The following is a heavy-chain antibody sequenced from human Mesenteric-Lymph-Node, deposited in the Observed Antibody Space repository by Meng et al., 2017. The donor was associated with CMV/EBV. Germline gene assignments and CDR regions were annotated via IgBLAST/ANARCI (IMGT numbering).Heavy chain of an antibody. Sequence: GESLKISCAASGFTFSSYDMHWVRQAPGKGLEWVSSISSSSNYIYYADSVKGRFTISRDNAKNSLYLQMNSLRAEDTAVYYCASQGIAVAGMVDDYWGQGTLVTVSS. CDR3: ASQGIAVAGMVDDY. CDR1: GFTFSSYD. D-gene: IGHD6-13*01. J-gene: IGHJ4*02. CDR2: ISSSSNYI. V-gene: IGHV3-21*01.